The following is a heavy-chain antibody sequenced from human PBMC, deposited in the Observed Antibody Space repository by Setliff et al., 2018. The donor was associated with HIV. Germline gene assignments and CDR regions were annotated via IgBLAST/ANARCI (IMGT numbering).Heavy chain of an antibody. CDR1: GGSVRSNDYY. CDR2: ILYGGTT. CDR3: ARPQLGWGGGAHFDY. V-gene: IGHV4-39*01. J-gene: IGHJ4*02. Sequence: LSLTCTVSGGSVRSNDYYWAWIRQPPGKGLEWIGNILYGGTTFYNQSLNGRVTISVDTSKNQFSLKLSSVTAADTAVYYCARPQLGWGGGAHFDYWGQGTLVTVSS. D-gene: IGHD1-1*01.